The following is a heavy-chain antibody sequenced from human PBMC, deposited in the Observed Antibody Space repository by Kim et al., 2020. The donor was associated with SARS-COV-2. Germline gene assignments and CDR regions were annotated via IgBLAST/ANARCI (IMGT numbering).Heavy chain of an antibody. V-gene: IGHV3-30*07. Sequence: DSVKGRFTITRDNSKNTLYLQMNRLRAEDTAVYFCARGYYYGSGSYLEYWGQGTLVTVSS. J-gene: IGHJ4*02. D-gene: IGHD3-10*01. CDR3: ARGYYYGSGSYLEY.